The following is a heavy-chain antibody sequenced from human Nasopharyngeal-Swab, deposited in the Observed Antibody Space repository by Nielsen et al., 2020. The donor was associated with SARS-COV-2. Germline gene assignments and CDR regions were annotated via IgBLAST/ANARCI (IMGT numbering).Heavy chain of an antibody. D-gene: IGHD3-16*01. V-gene: IGHV1-46*01. CDR2: IIPSEGST. Sequence: WGLHAPGQGPEWLGLIIPSEGSTASAQKFQGRVTMTRDTSTSTAYMELSSLRSDDTAVYFCARGAVHHMLDLWGQGTRVTVSS. CDR3: ARGAVHHMLDL. J-gene: IGHJ5*02.